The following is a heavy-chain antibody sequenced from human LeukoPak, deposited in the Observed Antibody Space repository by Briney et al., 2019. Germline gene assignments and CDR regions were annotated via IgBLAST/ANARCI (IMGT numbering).Heavy chain of an antibody. CDR2: ISSTSSYI. CDR3: ARVGNAFDY. V-gene: IGHV3-21*01. CDR1: GFTFSTYT. J-gene: IGHJ4*02. Sequence: GGSLRLSCAASGFTFSTYTINWVRQAPGKGLEWVSFISSTSSYIYYGDSVKGRFTISRDNAKNSSYLQMNSLRAEDTAVYYCARVGNAFDYWGQGTLVTVSS. D-gene: IGHD1-1*01.